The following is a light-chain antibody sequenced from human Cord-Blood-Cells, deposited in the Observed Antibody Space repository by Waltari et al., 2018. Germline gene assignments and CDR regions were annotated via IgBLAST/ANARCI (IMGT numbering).Light chain of an antibody. CDR1: SSDVGGYNY. CDR3: CSYAGSYTNWV. CDR2: DGS. J-gene: IGLJ3*02. Sequence: QSALTQPRSVSGSPGQSVTISCTGTSSDVGGYNYVSWYQQHPGKAPIPMIYDGSKRPSGVPDRSPGSKSGNTASLTISGLQAEDEADYYCCSYAGSYTNWVFGGGTKLTVL. V-gene: IGLV2-11*01.